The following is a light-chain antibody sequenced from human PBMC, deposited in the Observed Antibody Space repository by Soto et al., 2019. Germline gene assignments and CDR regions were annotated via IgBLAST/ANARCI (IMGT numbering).Light chain of an antibody. Sequence: SALTQPASVSGSPGQSITISCTGTSSDVGAYNYVSWYQQHPGEAPKLIIYGVTNRPSGVSYRFSGSKSDYTASLTISGLQAEDEADCYCSSYSTSFFYVFGTGTKVTVL. CDR1: SSDVGAYNY. CDR3: SSYSTSFFYV. V-gene: IGLV2-14*01. CDR2: GVT. J-gene: IGLJ1*01.